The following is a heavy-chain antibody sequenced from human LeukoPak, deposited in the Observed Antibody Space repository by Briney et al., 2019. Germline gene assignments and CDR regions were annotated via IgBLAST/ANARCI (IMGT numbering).Heavy chain of an antibody. J-gene: IGHJ4*02. Sequence: GGSLRLSCAASGFTFSSYAMHWVRQAPEKGLEWVAGITKNSITTGYAVSVRGRFTISRDNAKNSLYLQMNSLRAEDTALYFCAKDLYSGIDYWGQGTLVTVSS. D-gene: IGHD5-12*01. CDR2: ITKNSITT. V-gene: IGHV3-9*01. CDR3: AKDLYSGIDY. CDR1: GFTFSSYA.